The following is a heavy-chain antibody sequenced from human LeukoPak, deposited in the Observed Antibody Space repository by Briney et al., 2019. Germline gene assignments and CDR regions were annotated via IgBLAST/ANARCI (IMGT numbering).Heavy chain of an antibody. CDR2: IYYSGNT. J-gene: IGHJ3*02. CDR1: GGSTSGYY. D-gene: IGHD5-18*01. V-gene: IGHV4-59*08. CDR3: ARLGGAYADTTMGDPFDI. Sequence: SETLSLNCTVSGGSTSGYYWSWLRQPPGTGLEGGGSIYYSGNTYYNPSLKSRVNISVETSKNQFSLKLSSVTAADTAMFYCARLGGAYADTTMGDPFDIWGQGTMVTVSS.